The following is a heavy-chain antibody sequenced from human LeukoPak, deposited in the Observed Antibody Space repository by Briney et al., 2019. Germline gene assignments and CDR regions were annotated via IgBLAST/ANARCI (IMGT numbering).Heavy chain of an antibody. CDR2: ISLNAAST. J-gene: IGHJ6*03. CDR3: ARGRLIDNFYYYMDV. CDR1: GFTFSDYT. Sequence: GGSLRLSCAASGFTFSDYTVHWVRQAPGKGLEYVSGISLNAASTYYVNSVKGRFTISRDNSKNTLYLQMGSLRAEDTAVYYCARGRLIDNFYYYMDVWGKGTTVTVSS. D-gene: IGHD6-25*01. V-gene: IGHV3-64*01.